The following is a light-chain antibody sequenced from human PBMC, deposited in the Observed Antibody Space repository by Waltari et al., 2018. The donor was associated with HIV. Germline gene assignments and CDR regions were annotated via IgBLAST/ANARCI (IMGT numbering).Light chain of an antibody. CDR3: QVWDSSTHVV. CDR2: GDS. Sequence: SYELTQPLSVSVALGQTARITCGGNNIGSKNVHWYQQKPGQAPVLVIYGDSNRPSGIPERCSGSNSGNTATLTISRAQAGDEADYYCQVWDSSTHVVFGGGTKLTVL. CDR1: NIGSKN. V-gene: IGLV3-9*01. J-gene: IGLJ2*01.